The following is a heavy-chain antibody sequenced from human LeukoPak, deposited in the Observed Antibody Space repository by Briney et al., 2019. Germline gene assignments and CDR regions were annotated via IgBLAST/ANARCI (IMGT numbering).Heavy chain of an antibody. CDR3: ARHGSSSLYYGMDV. D-gene: IGHD6-6*01. J-gene: IGHJ6*02. V-gene: IGHV4-39*01. CDR2: IYYSGST. Sequence: SETLSLTCNVSGGSISSSSYYWGWIRQPPGKGLESIGSIYYSGSTYYDPSLKSRVIISVDTSKNQFSLKLSSVTAADTAVYYCARHGSSSLYYGMDVWGQGTTVAVSS. CDR1: GGSISSSSYY.